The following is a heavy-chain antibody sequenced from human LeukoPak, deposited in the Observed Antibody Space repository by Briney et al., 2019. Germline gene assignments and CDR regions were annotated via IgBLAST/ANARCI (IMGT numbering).Heavy chain of an antibody. Sequence: SETLSLTCTVSGGSISSYYWSWIRQPPGKGLEWIGYIYNSGSTNYNPPLKSRVTISVDTTKNKFPLKLSYVTAADTAVYSWWRANYDSSRPFEYWGKAGLGTVSS. D-gene: IGHD3-22*01. CDR3: WRANYDSSRPFEY. CDR2: IYNSGST. CDR1: GGSISSYY. V-gene: IGHV4-59*08. J-gene: IGHJ4*02.